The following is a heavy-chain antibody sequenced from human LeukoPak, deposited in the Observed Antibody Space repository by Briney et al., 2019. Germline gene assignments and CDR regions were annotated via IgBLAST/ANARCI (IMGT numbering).Heavy chain of an antibody. CDR1: GFTFSSYW. Sequence: GGSPRLSCAASGFTFSSYWMSWVRQAPGKGLEWVANIKQDGSEKYYVDSVKGRFTISRDNAKNSLYLQMNSLRAEDTAVYYCARMGSRDILTGYCEAFDYWGQGTLVTVSS. CDR2: IKQDGSEK. J-gene: IGHJ4*02. V-gene: IGHV3-7*01. D-gene: IGHD3-9*01. CDR3: ARMGSRDILTGYCEAFDY.